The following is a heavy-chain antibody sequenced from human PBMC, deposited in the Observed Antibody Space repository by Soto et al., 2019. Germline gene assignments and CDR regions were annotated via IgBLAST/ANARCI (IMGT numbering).Heavy chain of an antibody. CDR2: IRSKANSYAT. CDR3: TSPSVVTTTP. Sequence: GGSLRLSCAASGCTFSGSAMHWVRQASGKGLEWVGRIRSKANSYATAYAASVKGRFTISRDDSKNTAYLQMNSLKTEDTAVYYCTSPSVVTTTPWGQGTLVTVSS. CDR1: GCTFSGSA. D-gene: IGHD1-26*01. J-gene: IGHJ5*02. V-gene: IGHV3-73*01.